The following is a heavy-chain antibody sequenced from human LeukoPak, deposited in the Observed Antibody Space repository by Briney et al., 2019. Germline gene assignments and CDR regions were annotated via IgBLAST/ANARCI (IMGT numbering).Heavy chain of an antibody. CDR2: INPNSGGT. D-gene: IGHD2-2*02. Sequence: ASVKVSCKASGYTFTGYYMHWVRQAPGQGLEWMGWINPNSGGTNYAQKFQGRVTMTRDTSISTAYMELSRLRSDDTAVYYCARASLVRAAIDYCGQGTLVTVSS. V-gene: IGHV1-2*02. CDR3: ARASLVRAAIDY. CDR1: GYTFTGYY. J-gene: IGHJ4*02.